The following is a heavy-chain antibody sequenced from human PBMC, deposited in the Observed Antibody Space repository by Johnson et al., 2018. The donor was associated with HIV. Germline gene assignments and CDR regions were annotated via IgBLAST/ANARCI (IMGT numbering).Heavy chain of an antibody. CDR1: GFTFSSYA. CDR3: AKGVASTTVAAFDI. V-gene: IGHV3-7*03. CDR2: INQDGSEK. J-gene: IGHJ3*02. Sequence: VQLVESGGGVVQPGRSLRLSCAASGFTFSSYAMHWVRQAPGKGLEWVANINQDGSEKYYVDSVKGRFTISRDNARNSVSLQMNSLRAEDTALYYCAKGVASTTVAAFDIWGPGTMVTVSS. D-gene: IGHD4-17*01.